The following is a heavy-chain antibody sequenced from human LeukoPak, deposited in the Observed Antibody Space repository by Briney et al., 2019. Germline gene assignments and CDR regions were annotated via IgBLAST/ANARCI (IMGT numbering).Heavy chain of an antibody. CDR3: AREDGDYAVFDY. CDR1: GFTVSSNY. D-gene: IGHD4-17*01. V-gene: IGHV3-66*01. J-gene: IGHJ4*02. Sequence: GGSLRLSCAASGFTVSSNYMSWVRQAPGKGLKWVSVIYSGGSTYYADSVKGRFTISRDNSKNTLYLQMNSLRAEDTAVYYCAREDGDYAVFDYWGQGTLVTVSS. CDR2: IYSGGST.